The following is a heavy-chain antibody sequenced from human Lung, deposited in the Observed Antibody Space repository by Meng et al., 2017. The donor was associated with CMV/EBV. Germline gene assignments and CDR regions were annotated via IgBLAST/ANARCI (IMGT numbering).Heavy chain of an antibody. CDR3: ARDSPLDGYSLLDY. J-gene: IGHJ4*02. CDR1: GYTFTSYA. Sequence: QVQLVQPGSEFKQPGASVKVSCRPSGYTFTSYAINWVRQAPGQGPDWMGWIDPNTGNPTYDQGFTGRFVFSLDTSVSTAYLQINSLRADDTAVYYCARDSPLDGYSLLDYWGQGTLVTVSS. V-gene: IGHV7-4-1*02. D-gene: IGHD5-24*01. CDR2: IDPNTGNP.